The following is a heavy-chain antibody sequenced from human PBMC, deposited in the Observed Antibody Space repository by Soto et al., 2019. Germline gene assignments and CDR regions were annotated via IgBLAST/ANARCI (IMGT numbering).Heavy chain of an antibody. CDR1: GFTFSSYG. J-gene: IGHJ4*02. D-gene: IGHD2-2*01. CDR3: ARGIVVVPAAINYYFDY. V-gene: IGHV3-33*01. CDR2: IWYDGSNK. Sequence: ESGGGVVQPGRSLRLSCAASGFTFSSYGMHWVRQAPGTGLEWVAVIWYDGSNKYYADSVKGRFTISRDNSKNTLYLQMNSLRAEDTAVYYCARGIVVVPAAINYYFDYWGQGTLVTVSS.